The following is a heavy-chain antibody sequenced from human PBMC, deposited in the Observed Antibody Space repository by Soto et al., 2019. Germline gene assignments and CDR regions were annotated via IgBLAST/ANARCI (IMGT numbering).Heavy chain of an antibody. CDR3: ATVPIAGTTPYYFDY. V-gene: IGHV4-39*01. D-gene: IGHD1-20*01. CDR1: GGSFDSTCYY. J-gene: IGHJ4*02. CDR2: IYYSGST. Sequence: SETLSLTCPVSGGSFDSTCYYWAWVRQPPGKGLEWITYIYYSGSTYYNPSLKSRLSISVDTSRNQFSLRLSSVTAADTAVYYCATVPIAGTTPYYFDYWGQGTLVTVSS.